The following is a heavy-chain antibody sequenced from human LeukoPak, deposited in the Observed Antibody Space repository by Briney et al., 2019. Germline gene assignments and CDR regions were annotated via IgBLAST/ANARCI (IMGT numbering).Heavy chain of an antibody. D-gene: IGHD2-15*01. Sequence: SETLSLTCTVSGGSISSSSYYWGWIRQPPGKGLEWLGSIYYSGSTYQNPSLKSRDTISVDTSKNQFSLKLSSVTAADTAVYYCARDCSGGSCYPGGFDYWGQGTLVNVSS. CDR3: ARDCSGGSCYPGGFDY. CDR2: IYYSGST. J-gene: IGHJ4*02. V-gene: IGHV4-39*01. CDR1: GGSISSSSYY.